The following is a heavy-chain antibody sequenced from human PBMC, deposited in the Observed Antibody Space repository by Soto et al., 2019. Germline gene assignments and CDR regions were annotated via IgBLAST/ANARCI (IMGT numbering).Heavy chain of an antibody. CDR2: ISGSGGST. CDR1: GIILSDTW. Sequence: GGSLRLSCAASGIILSDTWMNWVRQAPGKGLEWVSAISGSGGSTYYADSVKVRFTISRDNSKNTLYLQMNSLRAEDTAVYYCTTPYYSDSRGYYWKKTAFDIWGQGTMVTVSS. CDR3: TTPYYSDSRGYYWKKTAFDI. J-gene: IGHJ3*02. V-gene: IGHV3-23*01. D-gene: IGHD3-22*01.